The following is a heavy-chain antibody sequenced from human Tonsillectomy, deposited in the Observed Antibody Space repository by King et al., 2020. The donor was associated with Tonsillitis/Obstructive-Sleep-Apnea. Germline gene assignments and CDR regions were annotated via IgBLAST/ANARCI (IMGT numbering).Heavy chain of an antibody. V-gene: IGHV3-7*04. CDR3: ARDYCSSTSCYDSYMDV. J-gene: IGHJ6*03. CDR1: GFTFSSYW. D-gene: IGHD2-2*01. CDR2: IKQDGSEK. Sequence: QLVQSGGGLVQPGGSLRLSCAASGFTFSSYWMSWVRQAPGKGLEWVANIKQDGSEKYYVDSVKGRFTISRDNAKNSLYLQMNSLRAEDTAVYYCARDYCSSTSCYDSYMDVWGKGTTVTVSS.